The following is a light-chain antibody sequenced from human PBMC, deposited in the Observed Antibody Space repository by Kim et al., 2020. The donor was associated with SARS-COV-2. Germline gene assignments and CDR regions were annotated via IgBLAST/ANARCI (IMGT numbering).Light chain of an antibody. Sequence: GQRVTISCSGSSSNIGSNYVYWYQQLPASAPKLHIYTNNQRPSGVPDRFSGSKSGASASLAISGLRSEDEAGYYCAAWDDSLSALVFGGGTQLTVL. V-gene: IGLV1-47*01. J-gene: IGLJ3*02. CDR2: TNN. CDR1: SSNIGSNY. CDR3: AAWDDSLSALV.